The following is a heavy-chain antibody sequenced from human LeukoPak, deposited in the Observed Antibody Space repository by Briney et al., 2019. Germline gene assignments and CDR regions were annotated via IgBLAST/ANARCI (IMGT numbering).Heavy chain of an antibody. D-gene: IGHD2-8*01. CDR3: AKLGYCTNGVWCDTLTLHQS. Sequence: NPGGSLRLSCEASGVTFSSYVMSWVRQAPGKGLEWVSAISGSGGSTYYADSVKGRFTISRDNSKNTLYLQMNSLRAEDTAVYYCAKLGYCTNGVWCDTLTLHQSWGQGTLVTVSS. J-gene: IGHJ5*02. CDR2: ISGSGGST. V-gene: IGHV3-23*01. CDR1: GVTFSSYV.